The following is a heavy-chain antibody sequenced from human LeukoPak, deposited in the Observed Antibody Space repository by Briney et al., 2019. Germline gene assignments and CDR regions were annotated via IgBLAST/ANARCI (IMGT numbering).Heavy chain of an antibody. CDR1: GGSISSGGYY. CDR3: AREGGQSASTDYYMDV. CDR2: IYHSGST. V-gene: IGHV4-30-2*01. J-gene: IGHJ6*03. Sequence: SETLSLTCTVSGGSISSGGYYWSWIRQPPGKGLEWIGYIYHSGSTYYNLSLKSRVTISVDRSKNQFSLKLSSVTAADTAVYYCAREGGQSASTDYYMDVWGKGTTVTVSS.